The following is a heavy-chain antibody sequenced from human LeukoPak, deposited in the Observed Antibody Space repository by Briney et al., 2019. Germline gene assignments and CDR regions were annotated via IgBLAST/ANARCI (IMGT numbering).Heavy chain of an antibody. CDR1: GFTFRAYW. J-gene: IGHJ4*02. CDR2: INEDGSIT. D-gene: IGHD1-26*01. CDR3: GRDLGGRSGY. Sequence: GGSLRLSCAVSGFTFRAYWMHWVRQVPGEGLVWVSRINEDGSITNYADSVKGRFSISRDNAKNTLYLQMNSLRAEDTAVYYCGRDLGGRSGYWGQGTLVTVSS. V-gene: IGHV3-74*01.